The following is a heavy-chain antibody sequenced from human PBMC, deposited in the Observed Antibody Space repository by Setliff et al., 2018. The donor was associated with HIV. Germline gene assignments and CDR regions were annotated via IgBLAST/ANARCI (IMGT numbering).Heavy chain of an antibody. D-gene: IGHD6-19*01. CDR3: ARDSQWLPFDY. CDR1: GFTFSKYW. V-gene: IGHV3-7*01. Sequence: PGGSLRLSCAASGFTFSKYWMNWVRQAPGKGLEWVANIKQDGSEKYYVDSVKGRFTISRDNAKNSLYLQMNSLRAEDTAVYYCARDSQWLPFDYWGQGTLVTVSS. CDR2: IKQDGSEK. J-gene: IGHJ4*02.